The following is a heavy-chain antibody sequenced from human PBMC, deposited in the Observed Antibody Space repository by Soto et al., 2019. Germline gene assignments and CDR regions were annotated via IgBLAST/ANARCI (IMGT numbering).Heavy chain of an antibody. J-gene: IGHJ5*02. CDR2: IYYSGST. Sequence: LXLTCTFSGGSISRGVYYWILIRQHPGKGLEWIGYIYYSGSTYYNPSLKSRVTISVDTSKNQFSLKLSSVTAADTAVYYCARVLRYCSSTSCYIAEAGTRNWFDPWGQGTLVTVSS. CDR3: ARVLRYCSSTSCYIAEAGTRNWFDP. D-gene: IGHD2-2*02. V-gene: IGHV4-31*03. CDR1: GGSISRGVYY.